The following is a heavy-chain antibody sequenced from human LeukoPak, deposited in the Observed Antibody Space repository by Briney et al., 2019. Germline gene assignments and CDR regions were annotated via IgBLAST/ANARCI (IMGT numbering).Heavy chain of an antibody. CDR2: ICSNGGST. D-gene: IGHD2-21*02. CDR1: GFTFSRYA. V-gene: IGHV3-64*01. Sequence: GGSLRLSCAASGFTFSRYAMHWVRQAPRKGMEYVSAICSNGGSTYYANSVKSRFTISRDNAKNALDLQMNSRRADDTAVYYCARAPLLSDAFYIWGQGTMVTVSS. CDR3: ARAPLLSDAFYI. J-gene: IGHJ3*02.